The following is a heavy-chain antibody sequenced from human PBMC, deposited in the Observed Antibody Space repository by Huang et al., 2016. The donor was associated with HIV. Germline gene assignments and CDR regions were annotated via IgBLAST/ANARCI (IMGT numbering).Heavy chain of an antibody. J-gene: IGHJ4*02. CDR3: AREKAADSAWYGVHYFDY. D-gene: IGHD6-19*01. Sequence: QVQLRQWGAGLVKPSETLSLTCAVYGGSFSGYYWTWIRQSPGKGLEWIGEINHIGKTNYQPSLKRRVTISKDTAKNQFSLQVTSVSAADTGVYFCAREKAADSAWYGVHYFDYWGEGALVTVTS. V-gene: IGHV4-34*01. CDR1: GGSFSGYY. CDR2: INHIGKT.